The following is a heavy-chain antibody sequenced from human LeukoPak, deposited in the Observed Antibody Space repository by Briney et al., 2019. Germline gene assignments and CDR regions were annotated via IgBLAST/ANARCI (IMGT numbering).Heavy chain of an antibody. D-gene: IGHD6-19*01. CDR3: ARDKAVGTDAYYYYGMDV. J-gene: IGHJ6*02. CDR1: GGSVSSGSYY. CDR2: IHYSGST. Sequence: SETLSLTCTVSGGSVSSGSYYWSWIRQPPGKGLEWIGYIHYSGSTNYNPSLKSRVTISVDTSKNQFSLKLSSVTAADTAVYYCARDKAVGTDAYYYYGMDVWGQGTTVTVSS. V-gene: IGHV4-61*01.